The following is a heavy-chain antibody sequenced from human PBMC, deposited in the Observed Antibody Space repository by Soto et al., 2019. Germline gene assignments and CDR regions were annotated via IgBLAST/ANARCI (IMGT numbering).Heavy chain of an antibody. V-gene: IGHV1-3*01. J-gene: IGHJ4*02. Sequence: QVQLVQSGAEVKRPGASVKVFCKASGYTFTTHTMHWVRQAPGQGLEWMGWMNGGNGNTKYSQKFQGRVTFTRDTFASTAYMELSSLISEDTAVYYCTRLETAYWGQGTLVTVSS. CDR2: MNGGNGNT. CDR3: TRLETAY. CDR1: GYTFTTHT. D-gene: IGHD2-21*02.